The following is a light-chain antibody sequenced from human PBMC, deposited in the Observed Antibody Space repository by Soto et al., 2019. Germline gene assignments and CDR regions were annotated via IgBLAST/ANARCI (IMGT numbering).Light chain of an antibody. V-gene: IGKV3D-20*02. CDR3: QQYNNWPRAT. CDR2: DAS. J-gene: IGKJ4*01. CDR1: QTVRNNY. Sequence: VLTQSPGTLSLSPGERATLSCRASQTVRNNYLAWYQQKPGQAPRLLIYDASSRATGIPDRFSGGGSGTDFTLTISSLQSEDFAVYYCQQYNNWPRATFGGGTKV.